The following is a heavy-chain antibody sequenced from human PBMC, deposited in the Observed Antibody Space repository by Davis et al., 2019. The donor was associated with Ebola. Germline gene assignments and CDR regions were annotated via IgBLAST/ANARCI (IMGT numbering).Heavy chain of an antibody. V-gene: IGHV3-7*01. D-gene: IGHD6-6*01. CDR2: IKQDGSEK. Sequence: GESLKISCAASGFTFSDYYMSWIRQAPGKGLEWVANIKQDGSEKYYVDSVKGRFTISRDNAKNSLYLQMNSLRAEDTAVYYCARMSRSSSPYYYYYGMDVWGQGTTVTVSS. J-gene: IGHJ6*02. CDR3: ARMSRSSSPYYYYYGMDV. CDR1: GFTFSDYY.